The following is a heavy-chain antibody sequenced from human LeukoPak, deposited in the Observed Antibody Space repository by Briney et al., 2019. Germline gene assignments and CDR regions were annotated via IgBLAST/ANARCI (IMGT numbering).Heavy chain of an antibody. Sequence: PGGSLRLSCAASGFTFSSYEMNWVRQAPGKGLEWVSYISSSGSTIYYADSVKGRLTISRDNSKNTVHLQMNSLRAEDTAVYYCAKFPPNYGGNVYWGQGTLVTVSS. V-gene: IGHV3-48*03. J-gene: IGHJ4*02. CDR3: AKFPPNYGGNVY. CDR1: GFTFSSYE. CDR2: ISSSGSTI. D-gene: IGHD4-23*01.